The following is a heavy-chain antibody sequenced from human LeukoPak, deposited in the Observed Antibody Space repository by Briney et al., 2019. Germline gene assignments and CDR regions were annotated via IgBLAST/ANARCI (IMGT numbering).Heavy chain of an antibody. J-gene: IGHJ5*02. V-gene: IGHV4-38-2*02. D-gene: IGHD1-14*01. CDR3: ARFGIVGNWFDP. Sequence: SETLSLTCTVSGYSISSGYYWGWIRQPPGKGLEWIGSIYHSGSTYYNPSLKSRVTISVDTSKNQFSLKLSSVAAADTAVYYCARFGIVGNWFDPWGQGTLVTVSS. CDR2: IYHSGST. CDR1: GYSISSGYY.